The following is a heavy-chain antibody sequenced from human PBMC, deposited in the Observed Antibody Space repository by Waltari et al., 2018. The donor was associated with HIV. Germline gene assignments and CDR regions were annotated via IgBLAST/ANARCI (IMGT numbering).Heavy chain of an antibody. V-gene: IGHV3-48*01. Sequence: EVQLVESGGGLVQPGGSLRLSCATSGFTFSSFSMNWVRQAPGKGLAFISYISGSSSTIYYADSVKGRFTISRDNARNSLYLQMNSLRAEDTAVYYCARDGWLRSAYGMDVWGQGTTVTVS. CDR2: ISGSSSTI. CDR3: ARDGWLRSAYGMDV. CDR1: GFTFSSFS. D-gene: IGHD5-12*01. J-gene: IGHJ6*02.